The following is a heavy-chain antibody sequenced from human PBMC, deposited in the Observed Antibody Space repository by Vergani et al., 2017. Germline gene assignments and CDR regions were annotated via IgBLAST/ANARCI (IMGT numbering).Heavy chain of an antibody. Sequence: VQLVESGGGVVQPGRSLRLSCAASGFTFSSYAMHWVRQAPGKGLEWVAVISYDGSNKYYADSVKGRFTISRDNSKNTLYLQMNSLRAEDTAVYYCARERFAAALDYWGQGTLVTVSS. CDR1: GFTFSSYA. V-gene: IGHV3-30*01. CDR2: ISYDGSNK. CDR3: ARERFAAALDY. D-gene: IGHD3-16*01. J-gene: IGHJ4*02.